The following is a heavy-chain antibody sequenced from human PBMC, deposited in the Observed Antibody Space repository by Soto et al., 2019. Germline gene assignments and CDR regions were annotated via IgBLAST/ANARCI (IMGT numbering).Heavy chain of an antibody. CDR2: FIPIFGIT. Sequence: QVQLLQSGAEVRKPGSSVKVSCKASGGTLGSYAITWVRQAPGQGFEWMGGFIPIFGITNYAQRFEDRLTITADESTSTVYVELSSLTYDDTAVYYCVPLQPSTIRGRPGMDVWGQGTTITVSS. D-gene: IGHD4-4*01. J-gene: IGHJ6*02. CDR1: GGTLGSYA. V-gene: IGHV1-69*01. CDR3: VPLQPSTIRGRPGMDV.